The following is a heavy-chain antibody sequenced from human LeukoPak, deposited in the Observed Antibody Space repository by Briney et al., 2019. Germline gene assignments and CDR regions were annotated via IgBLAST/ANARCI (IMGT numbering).Heavy chain of an antibody. J-gene: IGHJ4*02. CDR2: ISAYNGYT. D-gene: IGHD3-22*01. CDR3: ARVAQHRYYYDTSDYRYYFDC. V-gene: IGHV1-18*01. CDR1: GYTFTSYG. Sequence: ASVTVSCKPSGYTFTSYGITWVRQAPRQGLEWMGGISAYNGYTNYAQNLQGRVTMTTDTSTSTAYMELRSLRSDDTAMYYCARVAQHRYYYDTSDYRYYFDCWGQGALVTVSS.